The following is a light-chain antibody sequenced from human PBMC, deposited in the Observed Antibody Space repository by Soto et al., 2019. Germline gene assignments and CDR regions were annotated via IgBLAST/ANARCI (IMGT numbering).Light chain of an antibody. CDR1: QNIASY. CDR3: QQRSNWPYT. J-gene: IGKJ2*01. V-gene: IGKV3-11*01. Sequence: EIVLTQSPATLFLSPGARPTLSCTASQNIASYLAWYQQKPGQSPRLLIFDASNRASGIPARFSGSGSGTDFTLTISSLEPEDFAVYYCQQRSNWPYTFGQGTKLEIK. CDR2: DAS.